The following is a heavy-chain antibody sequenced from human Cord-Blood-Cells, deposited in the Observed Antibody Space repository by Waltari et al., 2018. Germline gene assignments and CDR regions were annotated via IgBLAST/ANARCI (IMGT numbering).Heavy chain of an antibody. CDR2: IIPIFGTA. CDR3: ARDNSGIAVAVNYFDY. V-gene: IGHV1-69*01. J-gene: IGHJ4*02. Sequence: QVQLVQSGAEVKKPGSPVKVSCKASGGTVSSYAISWLRQAPGRGLEWMGGIIPIFGTANYAQKFQGRVTITADESTSTAYMELSSLRSEDTAVYYCARDNSGIAVAVNYFDYWGQGTLVTVSS. D-gene: IGHD6-19*01. CDR1: GGTVSSYA.